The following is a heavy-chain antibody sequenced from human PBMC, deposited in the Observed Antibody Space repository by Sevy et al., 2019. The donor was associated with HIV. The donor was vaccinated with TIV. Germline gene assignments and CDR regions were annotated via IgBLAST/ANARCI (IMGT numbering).Heavy chain of an antibody. CDR3: ASDRGLVITTYTLSY. Sequence: GGSLRLSCAASGFTFSSYAMHWVRQAPGKGLEWVAVISYDGSNKYYADSVKGRFTISRDNSKNTLYLQMNSLRAEDTAVYYCASDRGLVITTYTLSYWGQGTLVTVSS. CDR2: ISYDGSNK. V-gene: IGHV3-30-3*01. CDR1: GFTFSSYA. D-gene: IGHD3-22*01. J-gene: IGHJ4*02.